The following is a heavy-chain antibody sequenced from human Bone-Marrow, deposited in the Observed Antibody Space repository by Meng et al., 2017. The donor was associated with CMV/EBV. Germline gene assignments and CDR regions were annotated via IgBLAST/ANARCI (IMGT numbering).Heavy chain of an antibody. CDR2: IIPILGIA. Sequence: SVKVSCKASGGTFSSYAISWVRQAPGQGLEWMGGIIPILGIANYAQKFQGRVTITADKSTSTAYMELSSLRSEDTAVYYCARDLDRTFESAFDIWGQGTMVTVS. V-gene: IGHV1-69*10. D-gene: IGHD2/OR15-2a*01. CDR1: GGTFSSYA. J-gene: IGHJ3*02. CDR3: ARDLDRTFESAFDI.